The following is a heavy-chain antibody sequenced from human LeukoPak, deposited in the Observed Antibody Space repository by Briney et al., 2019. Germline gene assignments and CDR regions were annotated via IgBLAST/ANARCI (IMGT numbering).Heavy chain of an antibody. V-gene: IGHV3-30-3*01. J-gene: IGHJ4*02. CDR3: ARDVRRTYCSGGSCYPLDS. CDR2: ISYDGSNK. D-gene: IGHD2-15*01. Sequence: GESLRLSCAASGFTFTNYAIHWVRQAPGKGLEWVTVISYDGSNKYYADSVKGRFTISRDNSKNTLYLQMDSLRAEDTAVYYCARDVRRTYCSGGSCYPLDSWGQGTLVTVSS. CDR1: GFTFTNYA.